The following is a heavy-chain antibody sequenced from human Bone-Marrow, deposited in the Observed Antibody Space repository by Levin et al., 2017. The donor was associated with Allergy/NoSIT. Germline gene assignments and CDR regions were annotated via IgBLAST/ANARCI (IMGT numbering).Heavy chain of an antibody. D-gene: IGHD2-2*03. CDR2: INPNSGGT. CDR3: ARDAGYCSSTSCGGALNDY. Sequence: GESLKISCKASGYTFTGYYMHWVRQAPGQGLEWMGRINPNSGGTNYAQKFQGRVTMTRDTSISTAYMELSRLRSDDTAVYYCARDAGYCSSTSCGGALNDYWGQGTLVTVSS. J-gene: IGHJ4*02. CDR1: GYTFTGYY. V-gene: IGHV1-2*06.